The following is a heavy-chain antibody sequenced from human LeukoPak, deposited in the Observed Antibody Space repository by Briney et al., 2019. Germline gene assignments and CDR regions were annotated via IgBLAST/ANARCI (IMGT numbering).Heavy chain of an antibody. CDR1: GGSISSYY. CDR3: ARVGARPAAAGMFGP. Sequence: SETLSLTCTVSGGSISSYYWSWIRQPPGKGLEWIGYIYYSGSTNYNPSLKSRVTISVDTSKNQFSLKLSSVTAADTAVYYCARVGARPAAAGMFGPWGQGTLVTVSS. D-gene: IGHD6-13*01. V-gene: IGHV4-59*01. J-gene: IGHJ5*02. CDR2: IYYSGST.